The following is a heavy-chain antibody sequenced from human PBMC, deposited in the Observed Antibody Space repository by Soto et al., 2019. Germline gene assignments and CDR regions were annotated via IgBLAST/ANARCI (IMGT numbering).Heavy chain of an antibody. Sequence: PGESLKISCKGSGYSFTTYWIGWVRQMPGKGLEWKGIIYPGDSDTRNSPSFQGQVTISADKSISTAYLQWSSLKASDTAIYYCARQVYNYDILAPHAFDIWGQGTMVTVSS. D-gene: IGHD3-9*01. J-gene: IGHJ3*02. CDR3: ARQVYNYDILAPHAFDI. CDR2: IYPGDSDT. CDR1: GYSFTTYW. V-gene: IGHV5-51*01.